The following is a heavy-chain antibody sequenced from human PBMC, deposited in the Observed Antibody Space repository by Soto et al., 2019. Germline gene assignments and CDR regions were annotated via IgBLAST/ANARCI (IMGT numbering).Heavy chain of an antibody. V-gene: IGHV2-70*01. J-gene: IGHJ4*02. CDR1: GFSLSTSGMC. CDR2: IDWDDDK. Sequence: ESGPTLVNPTQTLTLTCTFSGFSLSTSGMCVSWIRQPPGKALEWLALIDWDDDKYYSTSLKTRLTISKDTSKNQVVLTMTNMDPVDTATYYCARIGEIAVAGTRHYYFDYWGQGTLVTVSS. D-gene: IGHD6-19*01. CDR3: ARIGEIAVAGTRHYYFDY.